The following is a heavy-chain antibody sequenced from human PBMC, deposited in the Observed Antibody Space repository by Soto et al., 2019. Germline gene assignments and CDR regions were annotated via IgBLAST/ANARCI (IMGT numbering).Heavy chain of an antibody. D-gene: IGHD3-3*01. V-gene: IGHV4-34*01. CDR2: INQSGST. CDR3: ARVPYYDFWSGYYDSYYYYYGMDV. J-gene: IGHJ6*02. Sequence: PSETLSLTCAVYGGSFSGYYWSWIRQPPGKGLEWIGEINQSGSTNYDPSLKSRVTISVDTSKNQFSLKLSSVTAADTAVYYCARVPYYDFWSGYYDSYYYYYGMDVWGQGTTVTVSS. CDR1: GGSFSGYY.